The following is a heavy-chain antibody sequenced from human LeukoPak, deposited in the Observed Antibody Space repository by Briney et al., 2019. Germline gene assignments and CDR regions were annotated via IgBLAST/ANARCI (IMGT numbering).Heavy chain of an antibody. CDR3: AMSPWFGELLYDY. CDR2: ISYDGSNK. V-gene: IGHV3-30-3*01. D-gene: IGHD3-10*01. Sequence: GGSLRFSCTASEFTFSSYAMHWVRQAPGKGLEWVAVISYDGSNKYYADSVKGRFTISRDNSKNTLYLQMNSLRAEDTAVYYCAMSPWFGELLYDYWGQGTLVTVSS. CDR1: EFTFSSYA. J-gene: IGHJ4*02.